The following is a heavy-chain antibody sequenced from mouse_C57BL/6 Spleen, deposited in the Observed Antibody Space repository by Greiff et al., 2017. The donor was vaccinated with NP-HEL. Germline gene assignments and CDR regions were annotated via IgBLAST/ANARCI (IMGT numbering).Heavy chain of an antibody. J-gene: IGHJ3*01. CDR2: ISSGSSTI. V-gene: IGHV5-17*01. CDR1: GFTFSDYG. D-gene: IGHD2-3*01. CDR3: ARNSIYDGYYPFAY. Sequence: EVHLVESGGGLVKPGGSLKLSCAASGFTFSDYGMHWVRQAPEKGLEWVAYISSGSSTIYYADTVQGRFTISIDNAKNTLFLQMTSLRSEDTAMYYCARNSIYDGYYPFAYWGQGTLVTVSA.